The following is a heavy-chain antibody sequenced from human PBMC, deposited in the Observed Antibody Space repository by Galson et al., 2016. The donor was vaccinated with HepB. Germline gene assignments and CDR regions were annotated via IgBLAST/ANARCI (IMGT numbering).Heavy chain of an antibody. Sequence: TLSLTCTVSGGSISNVDYYWGWIRQSPGKGLEWIGHIYYSGITRYNPSLASRLNISIDTSKSKFSLNLRSVTVADTAVYYCASKKPREGHSLDNWGQGTQVTVSS. J-gene: IGHJ4*02. D-gene: IGHD5-24*01. V-gene: IGHV4-30-4*01. CDR1: GGSISNVDYY. CDR2: IYYSGIT. CDR3: ASKKPREGHSLDN.